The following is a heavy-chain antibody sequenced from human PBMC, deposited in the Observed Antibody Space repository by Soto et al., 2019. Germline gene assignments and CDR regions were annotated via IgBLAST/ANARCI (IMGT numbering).Heavy chain of an antibody. CDR3: AKHSGQARDPFDY. CDR2: FSRSGVRT. CDR1: GFTFSNFA. V-gene: IGHV3-23*01. J-gene: IGHJ4*02. Sequence: EVQLLESGGDLVQPGGSLRLSCAASGFTFSNFAMSWVRQAPGKGLEWVSGFSRSGVRTYYADSVKGRFTISRDNANNMLFLQMTSLRAEDTALYYCAKHSGQARDPFDYWGQGTLVTVSS. D-gene: IGHD3-3*02.